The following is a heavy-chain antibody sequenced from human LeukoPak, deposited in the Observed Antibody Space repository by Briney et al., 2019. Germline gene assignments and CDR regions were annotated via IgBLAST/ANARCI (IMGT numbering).Heavy chain of an antibody. D-gene: IGHD5-12*01. CDR2: ISSNGGST. CDR1: GFTFSSYA. J-gene: IGHJ4*02. Sequence: PGGSLRLSCSASGFTFSSYAMHWVRQAPGKGLEYVSAISSNGGSTYYADSVKGRFTISRDNSKNTLYLQMSSLRAEDTAVYYCVKGNLRGYSGYVIFDYWGQGTLVTVPS. CDR3: VKGNLRGYSGYVIFDY. V-gene: IGHV3-64D*06.